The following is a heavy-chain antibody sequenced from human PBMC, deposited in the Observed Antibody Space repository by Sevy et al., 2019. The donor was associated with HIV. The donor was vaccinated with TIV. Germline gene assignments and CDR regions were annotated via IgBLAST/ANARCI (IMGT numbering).Heavy chain of an antibody. CDR3: ARDTGGIGMDV. CDR1: GFTFSSHW. V-gene: IGHV3-7*01. Sequence: GGSLRLSCAASGFTFSSHWMSWVRQARGKGLEWVANINQDGSAKYYVDSVKGRFTISRDNAKNSLSLQMNSLRAEDTAVYYCARDTGGIGMDVWGQGTTVTVSS. CDR2: INQDGSAK. D-gene: IGHD6-13*01. J-gene: IGHJ6*02.